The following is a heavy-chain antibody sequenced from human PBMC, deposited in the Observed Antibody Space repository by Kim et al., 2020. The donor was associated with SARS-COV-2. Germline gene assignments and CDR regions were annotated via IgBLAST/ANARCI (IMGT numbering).Heavy chain of an antibody. V-gene: IGHV3-23*01. CDR3: AKRVSNNCSCFDY. D-gene: IGHD1-1*01. J-gene: IGHJ4*02. Sequence: ADSVKGRVAISRDNSKKTLYLKMNSMRAEDTAIHYCAKRVSNNCSCFDYWGQGTLVTVSS.